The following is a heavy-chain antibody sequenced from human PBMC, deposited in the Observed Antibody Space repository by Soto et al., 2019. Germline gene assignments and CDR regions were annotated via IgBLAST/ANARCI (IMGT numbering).Heavy chain of an antibody. V-gene: IGHV4-34*01. CDR1: GGSFSGYY. J-gene: IGHJ2*01. Sequence: SETLSLTCAVYGGSFSGYYWSWIRQPPGKGLEWIGEINHSGSTNYNPSLKSRVTISVDTSKNQFSLKLSSVTAADTAVYYCARGRERIYCGGDCFAPGYFDLWGRGTLVTVSS. D-gene: IGHD2-21*02. CDR2: INHSGST. CDR3: ARGRERIYCGGDCFAPGYFDL.